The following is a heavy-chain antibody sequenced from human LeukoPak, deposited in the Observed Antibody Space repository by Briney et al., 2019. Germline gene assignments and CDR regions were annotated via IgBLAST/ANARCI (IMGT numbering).Heavy chain of an antibody. CDR3: ARETPGAGHFDY. V-gene: IGHV4-34*01. CDR1: GGSFSGYY. CDR2: INHSGST. J-gene: IGHJ4*02. Sequence: SETLSLTCAVYGGSFSGYYWSWIRQPPGKGLEWIEEINHSGSTNYNPSLKSRVTISVDTSKNQFSLKLSSVTAADTAVYYCARETPGAGHFDYWGQGSLVTVSS. D-gene: IGHD7-27*01.